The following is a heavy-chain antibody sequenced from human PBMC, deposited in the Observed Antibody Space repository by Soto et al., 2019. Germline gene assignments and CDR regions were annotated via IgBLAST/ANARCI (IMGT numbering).Heavy chain of an antibody. D-gene: IGHD2-15*01. CDR2: ISAYNGNT. J-gene: IGHJ6*02. Sequence: QVPLVQSGAEVKKPGASVKVSCKASGYTFTSYGISWVRQAPGQGLEWMGWISAYNGNTNYAQKLQGRVTMTTDTSTSTAYMELRSLRSDDTAVYYCARDRGPHCSGGSCYFGYYYYYGMDVWGQGTTVTVSS. V-gene: IGHV1-18*04. CDR3: ARDRGPHCSGGSCYFGYYYYYGMDV. CDR1: GYTFTSYG.